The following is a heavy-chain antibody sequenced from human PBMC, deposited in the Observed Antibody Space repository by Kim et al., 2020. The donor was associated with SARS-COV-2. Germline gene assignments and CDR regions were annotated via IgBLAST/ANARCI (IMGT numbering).Heavy chain of an antibody. CDR3: ARSRQKQQLVRYFDY. D-gene: IGHD6-13*01. Sequence: PSLKSRVTISVDTSKNQFSLKLSSVTAADTAVYYCARSRQKQQLVRYFDYWGQGTLVTVSS. V-gene: IGHV4-34*01. J-gene: IGHJ4*02.